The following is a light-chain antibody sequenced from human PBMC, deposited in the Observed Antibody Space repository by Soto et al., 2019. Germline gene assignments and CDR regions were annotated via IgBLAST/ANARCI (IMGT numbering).Light chain of an antibody. V-gene: IGKV3-20*01. Sequence: EIVLTQSPGTLSLSPGERATLSCRASQSVSSSYLAWYQQKPGQAPRLLFYDASNRATGIPARFSGSGSGTDFTLTITSLEPEDFAVYYCQQYNNWPPWTFGQGTKVDIK. CDR3: QQYNNWPPWT. J-gene: IGKJ1*01. CDR2: DAS. CDR1: QSVSSSY.